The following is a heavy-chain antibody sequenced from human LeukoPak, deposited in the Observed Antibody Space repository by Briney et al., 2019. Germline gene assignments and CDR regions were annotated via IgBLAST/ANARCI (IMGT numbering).Heavy chain of an antibody. CDR3: ARDRDFWSGYYHFDY. CDR2: IYYSGSI. D-gene: IGHD3-3*01. J-gene: IGHJ4*02. CDR1: GGSISSSSYY. Sequence: SETLSLTCTVSGGSISSSSYYWGWIRQPPGKGLEWIGSIYYSGSIYYNPSLKSRVTISVDTSKNQFPLKLSSVTAADTAVYYCARDRDFWSGYYHFDYWGQGTLVTVSS. V-gene: IGHV4-39*06.